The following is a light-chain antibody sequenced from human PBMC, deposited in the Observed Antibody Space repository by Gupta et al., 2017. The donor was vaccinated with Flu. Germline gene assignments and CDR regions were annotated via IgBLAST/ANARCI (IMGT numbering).Light chain of an antibody. J-gene: IGLJ1*01. CDR3: CSLARRATPYV. V-gene: IGLV2-11*01. Sequence: QSALTQPRSVSGSPGQSVTISCTGTSSDFGGYNYVTWYQQLPGRAPKLMIYDVNKRPSGVPDRFSGSKSGNTASLTISGLQAEDEADYYCCSLARRATPYVFGTGTKVTVL. CDR2: DVN. CDR1: SSDFGGYNY.